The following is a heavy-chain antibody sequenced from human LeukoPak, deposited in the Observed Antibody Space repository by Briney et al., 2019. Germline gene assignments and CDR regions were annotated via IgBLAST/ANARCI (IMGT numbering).Heavy chain of an antibody. D-gene: IGHD2-8*01. J-gene: IGHJ5*02. CDR1: GGSFSGYY. CDR3: ARGNIVLMVYAMDWFDP. Sequence: SETLSLSCAVYGGSFSGYYWSWIRQPPGKGLEWIGEINHSGSTNYNLSLKSRVTISVDTSKNQFSLKLSSVTAADTAVYYCARGNIVLMVYAMDWFDPWGLGTLVTVSS. V-gene: IGHV4-34*01. CDR2: INHSGST.